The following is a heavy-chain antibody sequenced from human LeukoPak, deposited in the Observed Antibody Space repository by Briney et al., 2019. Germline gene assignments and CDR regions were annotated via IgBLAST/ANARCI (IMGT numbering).Heavy chain of an antibody. Sequence: SETLSLTCTVSGGSISSGSYYWSWIRQPAGKGLEWIGYIYHSGSTYYNPSLKSRVTISVDRSKNQFTLKLSSVTAADTAVYYCARVSYYYSSGYYYGASGFDYWGQGTLVTVSS. D-gene: IGHD3-22*01. CDR1: GGSISSGSYY. CDR2: IYHSGST. J-gene: IGHJ4*02. CDR3: ARVSYYYSSGYYYGASGFDY. V-gene: IGHV4-30-2*01.